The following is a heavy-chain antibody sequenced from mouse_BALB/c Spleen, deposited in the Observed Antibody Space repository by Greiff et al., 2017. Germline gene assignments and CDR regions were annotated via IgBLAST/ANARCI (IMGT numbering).Heavy chain of an antibody. Sequence: QVQLQQSGPGLVAPSQSLSITCTVSGFSLTGYGVNWVRQPPGKGLEWLGMIWGDGSTDYNSALKSRLSISKDNSKSQVFLKMNSLQTDDTARYYCASYYGYDGFAYWGQGTLVTVSA. CDR2: IWGDGST. V-gene: IGHV2-6-7*01. D-gene: IGHD2-2*01. CDR3: ASYYGYDGFAY. J-gene: IGHJ3*01. CDR1: GFSLTGYG.